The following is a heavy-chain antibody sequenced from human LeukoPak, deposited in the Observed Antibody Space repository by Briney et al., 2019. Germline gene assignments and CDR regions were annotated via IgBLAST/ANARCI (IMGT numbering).Heavy chain of an antibody. J-gene: IGHJ6*02. CDR1: GFTFSSYG. CDR2: IWYDGSNK. CDR3: AKENWDDSSGYPNYYYYYGMDV. D-gene: IGHD3-22*01. Sequence: GSLRLSCAASGFTFSSYGMHWVRQAPGKGLEWVAVIWYDGSNKYYADSVKGRFTISRDNSKNTLYLQMNSLRAEDTAVYYCAKENWDDSSGYPNYYYYYGMDVWGQGTTVTVSS. V-gene: IGHV3-33*06.